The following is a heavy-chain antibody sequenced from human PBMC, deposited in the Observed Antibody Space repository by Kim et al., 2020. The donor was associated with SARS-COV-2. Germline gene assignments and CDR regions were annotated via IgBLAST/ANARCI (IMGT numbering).Heavy chain of an antibody. D-gene: IGHD3-22*01. CDR3: ARPGSGYDSSGYHLWYYGMDV. CDR1: GYTFTSYA. Sequence: ASVKVSCKASGYTFTSYAMHWVHQAPGQRLEWMGWINAGNGNTKYSQKFQGRVTITRDTSASTAYMELSSLRSEDTAVYYCARPGSGYDSSGYHLWYYGMDVWGQGTTVTVSS. CDR2: INAGNGNT. V-gene: IGHV1-3*01. J-gene: IGHJ6*02.